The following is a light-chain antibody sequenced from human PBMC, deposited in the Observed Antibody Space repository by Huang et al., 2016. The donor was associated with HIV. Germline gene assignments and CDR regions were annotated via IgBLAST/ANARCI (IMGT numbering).Light chain of an antibody. CDR3: HQYGSSPLT. J-gene: IGKJ4*01. CDR1: QSVTNNY. Sequence: EIVLTQSPATLSLSPGERATLSCGASQSVTNNYLAWYQQKPGLAPRLLIYGSSTRAPGIPDRFSGSGSGTDFTLTINRLEPEDFALYYCHQYGSSPLTFGGGTKVEIK. CDR2: GSS. V-gene: IGKV3D-20*01.